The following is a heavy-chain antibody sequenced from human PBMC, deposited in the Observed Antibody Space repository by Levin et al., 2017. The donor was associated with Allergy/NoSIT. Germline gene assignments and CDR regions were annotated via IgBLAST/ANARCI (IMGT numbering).Heavy chain of an antibody. CDR3: ARSFAGGGSYGYYFDY. J-gene: IGHJ4*02. D-gene: IGHD5-18*01. CDR1: GGSISSSPYY. V-gene: IGHV4-39*01. CDR2: IYYSGST. Sequence: SETLSLTCTVSGGSISSSPYYWGWIRQPPGKGLEWIGSIYYSGSTYYKPSLKSPVTISVDTSKNQFSLPLSSVTAADPAVYYCARSFAGGGSYGYYFDYWGQGTLVTVSS.